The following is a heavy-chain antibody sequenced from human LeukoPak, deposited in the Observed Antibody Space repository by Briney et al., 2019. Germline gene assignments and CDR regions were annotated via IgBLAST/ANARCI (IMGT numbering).Heavy chain of an antibody. J-gene: IGHJ5*02. V-gene: IGHV1-69*05. CDR2: IMPLFGTA. CDR3: ARDVHGDYGSGWFDP. CDR1: GGTFNNSA. D-gene: IGHD4-17*01. Sequence: SVKVSCKTSGGTFNNSAVSWVRQAPGQGLEWLGGIMPLFGTAGYAQKFQGRVTITKDESTRTVYLELTSLTSDDTAVYYCARDVHGDYGSGWFDPWGQGALVSVSS.